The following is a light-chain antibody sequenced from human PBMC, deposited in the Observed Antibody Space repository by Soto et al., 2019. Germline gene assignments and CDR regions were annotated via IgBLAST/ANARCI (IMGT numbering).Light chain of an antibody. CDR1: QDVFSRSNNKQY. Sequence: DIVMTQAPDSLAASLGERATINCKSTQDVFSRSNNKQYLAWYQQKPGPPPKLLTYWASSRDSGVPDRLSASGSGTDITRTTATLQADDLAVDYCHEYYSTPWTIGQGTKVESK. V-gene: IGKV4-1*01. CDR2: WAS. CDR3: HEYYSTPWT. J-gene: IGKJ1*01.